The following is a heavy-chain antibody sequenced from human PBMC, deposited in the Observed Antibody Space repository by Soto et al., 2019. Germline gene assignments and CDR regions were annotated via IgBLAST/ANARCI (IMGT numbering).Heavy chain of an antibody. D-gene: IGHD5-18*01. CDR2: ISRSSSDI. J-gene: IGHJ4*02. CDR3: ARTDLRYGSLDY. Sequence: VQLVGSGGGLVEPGGSLRLSCATSGFTFSSYSMNWVRQTPGKGLAWVSSISRSSSDIYHADSVKGRFTISRDNAKNSLYLQMNSLRAEDTAVYYCARTDLRYGSLDYWGQGTLVTVSS. V-gene: IGHV3-21*01. CDR1: GFTFSSYS.